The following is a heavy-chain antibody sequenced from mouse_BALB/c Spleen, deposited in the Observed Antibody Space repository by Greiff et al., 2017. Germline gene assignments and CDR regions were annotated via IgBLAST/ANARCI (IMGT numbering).Heavy chain of an antibody. J-gene: IGHJ1*01. CDR2: ISNGGGST. CDR3: ARHPPTVASMGYWYFDV. CDR1: GFTFSSYT. V-gene: IGHV5-12-2*01. Sequence: DVKLVESGGGLVQPGGSLKLSCAASGFTFSSYTMSWVRQTPEKRLEWVAYISNGGGSTYYPDTVKGRFTISRDNAKNTLYLQMSSLKSEDTAMYYCARHPPTVASMGYWYFDVWGAGTTVTVSS. D-gene: IGHD1-1*01.